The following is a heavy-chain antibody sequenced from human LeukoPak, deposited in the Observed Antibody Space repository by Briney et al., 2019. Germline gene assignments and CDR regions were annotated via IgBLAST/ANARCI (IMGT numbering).Heavy chain of an antibody. CDR3: AREAFTLVGVVITNLATWFDP. J-gene: IGHJ5*02. V-gene: IGHV4-34*01. CDR2: INQSGAI. D-gene: IGHD3-3*01. Sequence: SETLSLTCAVYGGSFSTNSWSWIRQPPGKGLEWIGEINQSGAINYNASLKSRITISVDTSKNQFSLKVKSVTAADAGVYYCAREAFTLVGVVITNLATWFDPWGQGTLVTVSS. CDR1: GGSFSTNS.